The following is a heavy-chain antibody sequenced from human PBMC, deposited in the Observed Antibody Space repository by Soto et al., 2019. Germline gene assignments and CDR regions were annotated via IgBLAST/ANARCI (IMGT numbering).Heavy chain of an antibody. J-gene: IGHJ4*02. CDR2: IYYSGST. CDR1: GGSISSYY. Sequence: PSETLSLTCTVSGGSISSYYWSWIRQPPGKGLEWIGYIYYSGSTNYNPSLKSRVTISVDTSKNQFSLKLSSVTAADTAVYYCARVANYAKGKYYFDYWGQGTLVTVSS. CDR3: ARVANYAKGKYYFDY. D-gene: IGHD1-7*01. V-gene: IGHV4-59*01.